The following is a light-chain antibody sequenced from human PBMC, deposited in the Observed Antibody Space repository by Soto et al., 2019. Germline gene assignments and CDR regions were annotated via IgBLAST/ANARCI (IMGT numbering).Light chain of an antibody. J-gene: IGLJ1*01. Sequence: QSALTQPASVSGSPGQSITISCTGTSSDVGGYRYVSWYQQHPGKAPKLMIYEVSNRPSGVSNRFSGSKSGNTASLTISGLQAEDEADYYCSSYTSGSTHVFGTGTKVTVL. CDR3: SSYTSGSTHV. CDR2: EVS. V-gene: IGLV2-14*01. CDR1: SSDVGGYRY.